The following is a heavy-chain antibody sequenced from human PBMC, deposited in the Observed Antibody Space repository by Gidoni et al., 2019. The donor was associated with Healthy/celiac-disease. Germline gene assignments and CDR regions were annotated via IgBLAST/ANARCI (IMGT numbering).Heavy chain of an antibody. J-gene: IGHJ5*02. CDR3: ARELADITMVRGVIRNWFDP. Sequence: LEWVSYLSSSGSTIYYADSVKGRFTISRHSAKNSLYLQMNSLRAVDTAVYYSARELADITMVRGVIRNWFDPWGQGTLVTVSS. V-gene: IGHV3-11*01. CDR2: LSSSGSTI. D-gene: IGHD3-10*01.